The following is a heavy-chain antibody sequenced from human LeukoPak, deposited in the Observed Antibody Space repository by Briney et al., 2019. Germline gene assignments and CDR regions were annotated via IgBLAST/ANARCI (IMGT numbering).Heavy chain of an antibody. D-gene: IGHD2-15*01. CDR1: RYTFTGYY. CDR2: INPNSGGT. V-gene: IGHV1-2*02. Sequence: GASVKVSCKASRYTFTGYYMHWVRQAPGQGLEWMGWINPNSGGTNYAQKFQGRVTMTRDTSISTAYMELSRLRSDDTAVYYCARGGGIVVVVAATLTWGQGTLVAVSS. CDR3: ARGGGIVVVVAATLT. J-gene: IGHJ4*02.